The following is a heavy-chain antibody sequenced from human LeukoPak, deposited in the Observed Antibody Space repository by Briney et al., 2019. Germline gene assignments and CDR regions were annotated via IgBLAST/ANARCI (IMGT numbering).Heavy chain of an antibody. V-gene: IGHV3-7*03. J-gene: IGHJ4*02. CDR3: TRDQYDTWSRRGNFDS. CDR1: GFTFGKYW. CDR2: IKLDGSEK. Sequence: GGSLRLSCVASGFTFGKYWMSWVRQAPGKGLEWVANIKLDGSEKNYVDSVKGRFTISRDNTKNSLYLQMNSLRVEDTAVFYCTRDQYDTWSRRGNFDSWGQGTLVIVSS. D-gene: IGHD3-3*01.